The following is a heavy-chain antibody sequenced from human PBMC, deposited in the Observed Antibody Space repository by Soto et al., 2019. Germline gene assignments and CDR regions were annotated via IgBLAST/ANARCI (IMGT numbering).Heavy chain of an antibody. CDR1: VLPFSSYA. V-gene: IGHV3-23*01. Sequence: GGSLRLSCAASVLPFSSYAMSWVRQAPGKGLEWVSAISGSGGSTYYADSVKGRFTISRDNSKNTLYLQMDSLRAEDTAVYYCAKDGGYAYYDSSGYYFGYWGQGTLVTVSS. CDR3: AKDGGYAYYDSSGYYFGY. D-gene: IGHD3-22*01. J-gene: IGHJ4*02. CDR2: ISGSGGST.